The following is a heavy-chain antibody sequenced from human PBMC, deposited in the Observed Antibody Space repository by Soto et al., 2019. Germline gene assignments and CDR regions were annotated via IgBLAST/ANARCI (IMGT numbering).Heavy chain of an antibody. Sequence: PSQTLSLTCAISGDSVSSNSVAWNWIRQSPSRGLEWLGRTYYRSKWSNDYAVSVESRITINPDTSKIQVSLQLDSVTPEDTAVYYCAKDAPGYGDYVLFDYWGQGTRVTVSS. V-gene: IGHV6-1*01. CDR1: GDSVSSNSVA. CDR3: AKDAPGYGDYVLFDY. D-gene: IGHD4-17*01. CDR2: TYYRSKWSN. J-gene: IGHJ4*02.